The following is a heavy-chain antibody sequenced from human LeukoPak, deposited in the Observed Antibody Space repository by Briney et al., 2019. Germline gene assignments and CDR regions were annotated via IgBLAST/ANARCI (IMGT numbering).Heavy chain of an antibody. CDR2: FDPEDGET. CDR3: ATFGLGRSDTYDY. D-gene: IGHD3-10*01. CDR1: GYTLTELS. J-gene: IGHJ4*02. V-gene: IGHV1-24*01. Sequence: ASVKVSCKVSGYTLTELSIHWLRQAPGKGLEWMGGFDPEDGETIYAQKFQARVTMTEDTSTDTAYMELSSLRSADTAVYYCATFGLGRSDTYDYWGQGTLVTVSS.